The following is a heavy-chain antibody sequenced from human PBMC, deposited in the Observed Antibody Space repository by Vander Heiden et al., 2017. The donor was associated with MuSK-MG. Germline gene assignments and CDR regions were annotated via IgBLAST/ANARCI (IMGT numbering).Heavy chain of an antibody. CDR3: GRGWLDV. Sequence: EVQVLESGGGLVQPGGSLRLSCAASGFTFNNFAMNWVRQAPGKGLEWVSGISGGGDSTYYADSVKGRFTISRDNSKNTLYLQMNSLRAEDTAVYHCGRGWLDVWAKGTTVTVSS. CDR1: GFTFNNFA. J-gene: IGHJ6*04. CDR2: ISGGGDST. D-gene: IGHD2-15*01. V-gene: IGHV3-23*01.